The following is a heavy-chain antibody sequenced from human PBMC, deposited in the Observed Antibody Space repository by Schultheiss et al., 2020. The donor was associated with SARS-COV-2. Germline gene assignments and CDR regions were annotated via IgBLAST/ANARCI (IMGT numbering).Heavy chain of an antibody. CDR2: IYDSGST. J-gene: IGHJ6*02. Sequence: SETLSLTCNVSGGSISSYYWSWIRQPPGKGLEWIGYIYDSGSTYYNPSLKSRVTISVDTSKNQFSLKLSSVTAADTAVYYCAREYYDILTGSEGGGMDVWGQGTTVTVSS. D-gene: IGHD3-9*01. CDR3: AREYYDILTGSEGGGMDV. CDR1: GGSISSYY. V-gene: IGHV4-59*12.